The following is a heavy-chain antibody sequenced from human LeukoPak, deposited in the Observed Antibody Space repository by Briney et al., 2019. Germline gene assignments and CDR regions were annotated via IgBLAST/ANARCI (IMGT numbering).Heavy chain of an antibody. CDR3: ARGQLTGSPWYFDL. CDR2: SYHSGST. V-gene: IGHV4-38-2*02. D-gene: IGHD3-9*01. J-gene: IGHJ2*01. CDR1: GYSITSGYY. Sequence: SETLSLTCTVSGYSITSGYYWGWIRQPPGKGLEWIGSSYHSGSTFYNPSLKSRVTISVDTSKNQFSLKLSSVTAADTAVYYCARGQLTGSPWYFDLWGRGTLVTVSS.